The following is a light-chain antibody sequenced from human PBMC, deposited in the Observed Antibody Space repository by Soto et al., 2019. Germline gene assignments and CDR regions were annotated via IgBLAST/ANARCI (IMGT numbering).Light chain of an antibody. V-gene: IGKV3-11*01. CDR1: QSVNNY. CDR2: DAS. CDR3: QQGSNWPLT. Sequence: EIVLTQSPATLSLSPGERDTLSCRASQSVNNYLAWYQQKPGQAPMLLIYDASNRATGIPARFSGSGSGTDFTLTISSLEPEDFAVYYCQQGSNWPLTFGGGTKVQLK. J-gene: IGKJ4*01.